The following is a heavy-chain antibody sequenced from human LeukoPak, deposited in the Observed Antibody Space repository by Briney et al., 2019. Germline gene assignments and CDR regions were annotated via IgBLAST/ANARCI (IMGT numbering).Heavy chain of an antibody. CDR1: GFTFSTYW. Sequence: PGGSLRLSCAASGFTFSTYWMAWVRQAPGKGLEWVANIKGDGRARHQADSVKGRFTISRDNAQNSVYLQMSSLRGEDTAVYYCARDVGGSLDYWGQGTPVTLSS. CDR3: ARDVGGSLDY. CDR2: IKGDGRAR. J-gene: IGHJ4*02. V-gene: IGHV3-7*01. D-gene: IGHD1-26*01.